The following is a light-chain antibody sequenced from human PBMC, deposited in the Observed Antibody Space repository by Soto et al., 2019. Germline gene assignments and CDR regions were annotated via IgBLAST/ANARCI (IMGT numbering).Light chain of an antibody. V-gene: IGKV3-20*01. Sequence: EIVLTQSPGTLSLSPGERATLSCRASQSVSSSYLAWYQQKPGQAPRLLIYGASSRATGIPDRFSGSGSGTDFTLTISRLQSEDFAVYFCQQYNSWPPAFGQGTKV. CDR2: GAS. CDR3: QQYNSWPPA. CDR1: QSVSSSY. J-gene: IGKJ1*01.